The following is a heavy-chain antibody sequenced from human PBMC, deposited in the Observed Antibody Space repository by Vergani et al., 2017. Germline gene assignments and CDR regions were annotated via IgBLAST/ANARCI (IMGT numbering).Heavy chain of an antibody. D-gene: IGHD6-13*01. CDR1: GGTFSSYA. CDR3: ARDPIAAAVWGLGVYYGMDV. Sequence: QVQLVQSGAEVKKPGSSVKVSCKASGGTFSSYAISWVRQAPGQGLEWMGGIIPIFGTANSAQKFQGRVTITADESTSTAYMELSSLGSEDTAVYYCARDPIAAAVWGLGVYYGMDVWGQGTTVTVSS. J-gene: IGHJ6*02. V-gene: IGHV1-69*01. CDR2: IIPIFGTA.